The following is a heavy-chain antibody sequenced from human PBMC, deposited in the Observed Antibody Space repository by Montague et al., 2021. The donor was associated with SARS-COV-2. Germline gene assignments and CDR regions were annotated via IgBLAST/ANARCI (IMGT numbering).Heavy chain of an antibody. J-gene: IGHJ5*02. CDR1: GLSVSSNY. CDR3: ARMAGGNVSRPFDL. V-gene: IGHV3-53*01. Sequence: SLRLSCVASGLSVSSNYMTWVRQAPGKGLDWVSVIYSGVNTYYAXSVRGRFTISRDNSKNILYLQMNRLRVDDTAVYYCARMAGGNVSRPFDLWGQGTLVIVSS. D-gene: IGHD2-15*01. CDR2: IYSGVNT.